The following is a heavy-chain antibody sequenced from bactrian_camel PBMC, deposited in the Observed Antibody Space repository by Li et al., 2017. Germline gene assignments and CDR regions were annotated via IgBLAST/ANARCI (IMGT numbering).Heavy chain of an antibody. J-gene: IGHJ4*01. D-gene: IGHD3*01. CDR1: EYTNSRYC. Sequence: HVQLVESGGGSVQAGGSLRLTCAASEYTNSRYCLGWFRQAPGKEREGVAGINTDDGTAFYVDSVKGRFTLSRDNAKNAIYLQMNSLKSDDTAMYYCASRWTGGYCGTDASEKEKFYYWGQGTQVTVS. V-gene: IGHV3S1*01. CDR2: INTDDGTA. CDR3: ASRWTGGYCGTDASEKEKFYY.